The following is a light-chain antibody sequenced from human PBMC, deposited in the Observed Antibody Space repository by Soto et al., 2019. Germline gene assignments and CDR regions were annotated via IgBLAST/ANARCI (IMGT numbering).Light chain of an antibody. CDR3: QQYDNLPYT. J-gene: IGKJ2*01. V-gene: IGKV1-33*01. CDR2: DAS. Sequence: DIQMTQSPSSLSASVGDRVTITCQASQDISNYLNWYQQKPGKAPKFLIFDASNLETGVPSRFSGSGSGTDFTFTISSLQPEDFATYYCQQYDNLPYTFGQGTKVEIK. CDR1: QDISNY.